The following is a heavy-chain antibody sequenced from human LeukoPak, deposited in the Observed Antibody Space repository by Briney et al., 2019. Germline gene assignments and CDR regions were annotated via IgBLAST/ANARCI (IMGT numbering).Heavy chain of an antibody. V-gene: IGHV3-23*01. CDR2: ISGSGGST. D-gene: IGHD5-24*01. J-gene: IGHJ4*02. CDR3: AKGRGSDRDGFNFSGFRSAMPFPDY. CDR1: GFTFSNYV. Sequence: GGSLRLSCAASGFTFSNYVMTWVRQAPGKGLEWVSGISGSGGSTYYANSVKGRFTISRDNSKNTLSLQMNSLRAEDTALYYCAKGRGSDRDGFNFSGFRSAMPFPDYWGQGTLVTVSS.